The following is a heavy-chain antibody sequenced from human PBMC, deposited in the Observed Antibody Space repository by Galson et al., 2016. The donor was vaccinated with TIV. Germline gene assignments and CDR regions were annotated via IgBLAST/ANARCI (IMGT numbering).Heavy chain of an antibody. J-gene: IGHJ4*02. CDR1: GFPFSNYV. V-gene: IGHV3-23*01. Sequence: SLRLSCAASGFPFSNYVMSWVRQAPGKGLEWVATITGSGYGAYGTYYTDSVKGRFTVSRDNSKRTLFLEMNSLRAEDTAVYYCAKDSTYSGGWFWFYWGQGTLVTVSS. CDR2: ITGSGYGAYGT. D-gene: IGHD6-19*01. CDR3: AKDSTYSGGWFWFY.